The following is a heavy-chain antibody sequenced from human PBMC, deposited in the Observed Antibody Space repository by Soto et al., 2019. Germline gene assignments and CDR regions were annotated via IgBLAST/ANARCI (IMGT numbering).Heavy chain of an antibody. CDR1: VYSFTSYW. CDR2: IDPSDSYT. CDR3: ARVKAAADFFDAFDI. V-gene: IGHV5-10-1*01. Sequence: PGESLKIACKGSVYSFTSYWISWVRQMPGKGLEWMGRIDPSDSYTNYSPSFQGHVTISADKSISTAYLQWSSLKASDTAMYYCARVKAAADFFDAFDIWGQGTMVTVSS. J-gene: IGHJ3*02. D-gene: IGHD6-13*01.